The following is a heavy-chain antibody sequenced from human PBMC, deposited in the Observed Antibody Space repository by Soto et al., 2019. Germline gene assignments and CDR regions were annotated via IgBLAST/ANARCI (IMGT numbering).Heavy chain of an antibody. V-gene: IGHV4-59*01. CDR3: ARSRPNYYYYYGMDV. Sequence: PSETLSLTCTVSGGSISSYYWSWIRQPPGKGLEWIGYIYYSGSTNYNPSLKSRVTISVDTSKNQFSLKLSSVTAADTAVYYCARSRPNYYYYYGMDVWGQGTTVTVS. CDR1: GGSISSYY. J-gene: IGHJ6*02. CDR2: IYYSGST.